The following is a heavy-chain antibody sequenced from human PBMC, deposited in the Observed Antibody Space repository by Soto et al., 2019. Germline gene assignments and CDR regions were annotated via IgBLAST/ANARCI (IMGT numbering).Heavy chain of an antibody. Sequence: ASVKVSCKASGYTFTSYDINWVRQATGQGLEWMGWMNPNSGNTGYAQKIKGRVTMTRNTSISTANKEQSSLRYEDTAMYYCWGSYRYTSDAFDIWGQGTMVTVSS. D-gene: IGHD3-16*02. V-gene: IGHV1-8*01. CDR2: MNPNSGNT. CDR3: WGSYRYTSDAFDI. CDR1: GYTFTSYD. J-gene: IGHJ3*02.